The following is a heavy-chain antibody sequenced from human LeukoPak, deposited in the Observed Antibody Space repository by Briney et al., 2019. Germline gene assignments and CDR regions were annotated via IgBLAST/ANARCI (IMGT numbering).Heavy chain of an antibody. CDR3: ARALDEGARFDY. V-gene: IGHV3-30-3*01. Sequence: GGSLRLSCAASGFTFSSYAMHWFRQAPGKGLEWVAVISYDGNNKYYAGSVKGRFIISRDNSKNTLYLQMNGLRDEDMAVYYCARALDEGARFDYWGQGTLVTVSS. CDR1: GFTFSSYA. J-gene: IGHJ4*02. CDR2: ISYDGNNK.